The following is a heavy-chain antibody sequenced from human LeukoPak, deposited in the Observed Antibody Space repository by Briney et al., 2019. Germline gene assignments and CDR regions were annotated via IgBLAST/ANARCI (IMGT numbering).Heavy chain of an antibody. CDR1: GYSFATYW. J-gene: IGHJ4*02. Sequence: GESLKISCKGSGYSFATYWIGWVRQMPGKDLEWMGVVYPGDSDTRYSPSFQGQVTISVDKSISTAYLQWSSLKASDTAMYYCARHVTTIVVGPAFDYWGQGTLVTVSS. CDR3: ARHVTTIVVGPAFDY. D-gene: IGHD3-22*01. V-gene: IGHV5-51*01. CDR2: VYPGDSDT.